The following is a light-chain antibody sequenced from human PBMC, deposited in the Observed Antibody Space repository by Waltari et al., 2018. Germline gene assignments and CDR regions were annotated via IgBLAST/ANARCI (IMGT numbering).Light chain of an antibody. CDR3: NSRDSSDNHWV. CDR2: GKN. Sequence: SSELTQDPAVSVALRQTVRITCQGDALRTYFASWYQQKPGQAPVLVLYGKNNRPSGIPDRFSGSSSGNTASLTITGAQAEDEADYYCNSRDSSDNHWVFGGGTKLTVL. V-gene: IGLV3-19*01. J-gene: IGLJ2*01. CDR1: ALRTYF.